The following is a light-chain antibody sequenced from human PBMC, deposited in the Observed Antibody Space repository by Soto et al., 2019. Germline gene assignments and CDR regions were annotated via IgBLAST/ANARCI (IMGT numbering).Light chain of an antibody. CDR1: SSDVGGYNY. CDR3: SSYTSSSTLAV. Sequence: QSALTQPASVSGSPGQSITISCTGTSSDVGGYNYVSWYQQDPGKAPKLMIYDVNNRPSGVSNPFSGSKSGNTASLTISGLQAEDEAYYYCSSYTSSSTLAVFGGGTKLTVL. V-gene: IGLV2-14*01. CDR2: DVN. J-gene: IGLJ2*01.